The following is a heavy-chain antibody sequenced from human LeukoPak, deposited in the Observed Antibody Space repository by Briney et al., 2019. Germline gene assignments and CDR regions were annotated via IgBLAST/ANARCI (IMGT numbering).Heavy chain of an antibody. CDR2: IIPIFGTA. CDR1: GGTFSSYA. J-gene: IGHJ6*03. V-gene: IGHV1-69*13. Sequence: WASVKVSCKASGGTFSSYAISWVRQAPGQGLEWMGGIIPIFGTANYAQKFQGRVTITADESTSTAYMELSSLRSEDTAVYYCARLSSGHYYDSSGYAPYYYYYMDVWGKGTTVTISS. CDR3: ARLSSGHYYDSSGYAPYYYYYMDV. D-gene: IGHD3-22*01.